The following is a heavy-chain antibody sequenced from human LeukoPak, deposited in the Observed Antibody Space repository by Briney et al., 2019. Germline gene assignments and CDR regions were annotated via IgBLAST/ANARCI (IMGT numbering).Heavy chain of an antibody. CDR3: ARGRNAYYDFWSGGTGGMDV. CDR2: INPSGGST. J-gene: IGHJ6*02. CDR1: GYTFTSYY. V-gene: IGHV1-46*01. D-gene: IGHD3-3*01. Sequence: GASVTVSCKASGYTFTSYYMHWVRQAPGQGLEWMGIINPSGGSTSYAQKFQGRVTMTRDTSTSTVYMELSSLRSEDTAVYYCARGRNAYYDFWSGGTGGMDVWGQGTTVTVSS.